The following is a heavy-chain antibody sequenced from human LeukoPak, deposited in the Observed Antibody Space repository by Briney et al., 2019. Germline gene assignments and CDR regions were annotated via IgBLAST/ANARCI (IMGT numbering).Heavy chain of an antibody. CDR1: GFTFTSCG. CDR3: ARDNGEWRLNWFDH. V-gene: IGHV3-33*01. D-gene: IGHD2-8*01. Sequence: GGSLRLSCAASGFTFTSCGMHWVRQAPGKGLDGVALIWDDGNNKYYADSVKGRFTISRDNSKNTLYLQMNSLRAEDTAVYYCARDNGEWRLNWFDHWGQGTLVTVSS. J-gene: IGHJ5*02. CDR2: IWDDGNNK.